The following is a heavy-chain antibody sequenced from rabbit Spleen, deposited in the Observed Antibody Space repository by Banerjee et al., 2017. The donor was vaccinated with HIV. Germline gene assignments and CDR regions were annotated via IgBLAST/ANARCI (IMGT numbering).Heavy chain of an antibody. CDR3: ARGSGDVAYGSDL. Sequence: QEQLEESGGGLVKPEGSLTLTCKASGFSFSRGYDMCWVRQAPGKGLEWIARIYSGSSGSTAYASWAKGRFTISKTSSTTVTLQMTSLTAADTATYFCARGSGDVAYGSDLWGQGTLVTVS. J-gene: IGHJ6*01. CDR2: IYSGSSGST. D-gene: IGHD6-1*01. CDR1: GFSFSRGYD. V-gene: IGHV1S45*01.